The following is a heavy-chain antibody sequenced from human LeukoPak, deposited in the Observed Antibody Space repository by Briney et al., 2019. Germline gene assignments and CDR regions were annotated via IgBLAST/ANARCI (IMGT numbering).Heavy chain of an antibody. CDR1: GYMFSDYY. CDR2: ISHSGSTI. CDR3: ESYGSGSGTFFDS. J-gene: IGHJ4*01. V-gene: IGHV3-11*04. Sequence: GGSLRLSCAASGYMFSDYYMSWIRQAPDKGLEWLSYISHSGSTIYYADSVKGRFTVSRDNAKSSLYLQMNNLRAEATALYYGESYGSGSGTFFDSWGQGTLVTVSS. D-gene: IGHD3-10*01.